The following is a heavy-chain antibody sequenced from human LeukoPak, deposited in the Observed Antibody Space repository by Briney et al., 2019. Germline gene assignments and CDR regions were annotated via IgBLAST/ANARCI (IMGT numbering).Heavy chain of an antibody. CDR1: GFTFSDYY. CDR2: ISSGGTYT. D-gene: IGHD1-26*01. V-gene: IGHV3-11*06. CDR3: ARLKYGSSQH. J-gene: IGHJ1*01. Sequence: GGSLRLSCAASGFTFSDYYMSWIRQVPGKGLEWVSYISSGGTYTIYADSVRGRFTISRDDAKNSLFLQMNSLRAGDTAIYYCARLKYGSSQHWGQGTLVTVSS.